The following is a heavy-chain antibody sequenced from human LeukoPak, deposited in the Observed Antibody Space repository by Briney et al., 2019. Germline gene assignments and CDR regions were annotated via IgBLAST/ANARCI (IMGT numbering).Heavy chain of an antibody. Sequence: GGSLRLSCAASGFTFSSYSMNWVRQAPGKGLEWVSSISSSSYIYYADSVKGRFTISRDNAKNSLYLQMNSLRAEDTAVYYCAKGGPGIAVAGSSSSEYFQHWGQGTLVTVSS. CDR2: ISSSSYI. CDR3: AKGGPGIAVAGSSSSEYFQH. J-gene: IGHJ1*01. D-gene: IGHD6-19*01. V-gene: IGHV3-21*01. CDR1: GFTFSSYS.